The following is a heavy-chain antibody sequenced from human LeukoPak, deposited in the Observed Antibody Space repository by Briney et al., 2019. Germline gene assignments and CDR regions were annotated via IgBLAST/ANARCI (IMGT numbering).Heavy chain of an antibody. CDR1: GGTFSSYA. CDR3: AREDGGNKDDAFDI. V-gene: IGHV1-69*01. J-gene: IGHJ3*02. D-gene: IGHD4-23*01. CDR2: IIPIFGTA. Sequence: SVKVSCKASGGTFSSYAISWVRQAPGQGLEWMGGIIPIFGTANYAQRFQGRVTITADESTSTVYMELSSLRSEDTAVYYCAREDGGNKDDAFDIWGQGTMVTVSS.